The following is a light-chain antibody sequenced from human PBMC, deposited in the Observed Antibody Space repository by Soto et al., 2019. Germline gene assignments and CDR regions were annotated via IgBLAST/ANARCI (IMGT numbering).Light chain of an antibody. CDR3: QQRSKWPALT. Sequence: EIVLTQSPATLSLSPGERATLSCRASQSVSSYLAWYQQKPGQAPRLLIYDASNRSTGIPARFSGSGSGKDFTLTTSSLKPEDFAVYYCQQRSKWPALTFGGGTKVEIK. J-gene: IGKJ4*01. CDR1: QSVSSY. CDR2: DAS. V-gene: IGKV3-11*01.